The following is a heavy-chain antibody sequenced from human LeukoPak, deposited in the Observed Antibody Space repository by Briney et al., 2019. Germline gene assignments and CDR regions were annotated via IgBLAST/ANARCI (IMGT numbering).Heavy chain of an antibody. D-gene: IGHD3-9*01. CDR2: NYHSGST. CDR1: GGSISSGGYS. J-gene: IGHJ4*02. CDR3: ARGHFDWLFYFDY. Sequence: PSETLSLTCAVSGGSISSGGYSWSWIRQPPGKGLEWIGYNYHSGSTYYNPSLKSRVTISVDRSKNQFSLKLSSVTAADTAVYYCARGHFDWLFYFDYWGQGTLVTVSS. V-gene: IGHV4-30-2*01.